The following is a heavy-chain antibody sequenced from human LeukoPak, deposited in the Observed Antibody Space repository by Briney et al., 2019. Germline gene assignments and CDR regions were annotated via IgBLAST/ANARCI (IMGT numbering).Heavy chain of an antibody. CDR3: AREYYYDSSGYYAFDI. D-gene: IGHD3-22*01. CDR2: IYYSGST. CDR1: GGSISSSSYY. Sequence: SETLSLTCTVSGGSISSSSYYWGWIRQPPGKGLEWIGSIYYSGSTYYNPSLKSRVTISVDTSKNQFSLKLSSVTAADTAVYYCAREYYYDSSGYYAFDIWGQGTMVTVSS. V-gene: IGHV4-39*07. J-gene: IGHJ3*02.